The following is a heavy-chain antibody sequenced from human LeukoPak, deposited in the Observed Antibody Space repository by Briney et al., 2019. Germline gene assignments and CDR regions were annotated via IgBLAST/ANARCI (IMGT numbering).Heavy chain of an antibody. CDR1: GYTFTAYY. J-gene: IGHJ4*02. D-gene: IGHD6-13*01. V-gene: IGHV1-2*02. CDR3: ATPVRRRGISAAGSQIFDF. Sequence: GASVKVSCKASGYTFTAYYMHWVRQAPGQGLEWMGYINPNSAGTYYAERFQGRVTMTRDTSTSTAYMELTRLTSDDTAVYYCATPVRRRGISAAGSQIFDFWGQGTLVTVSS. CDR2: INPNSAGT.